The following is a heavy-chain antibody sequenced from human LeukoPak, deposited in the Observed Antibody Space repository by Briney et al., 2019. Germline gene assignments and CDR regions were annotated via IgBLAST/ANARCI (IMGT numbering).Heavy chain of an antibody. J-gene: IGHJ4*02. Sequence: SETLSLTCTVSDGSISIYYWSWIRQPPGKGLEWIGYINYSGSTNYNPSLKSRVTISVDTSKNQFSLKLTSVTAADTALYYCARDLELGYWGQGTLVTVSS. CDR2: INYSGST. D-gene: IGHD2/OR15-2a*01. V-gene: IGHV4-59*01. CDR1: DGSISIYY. CDR3: ARDLELGY.